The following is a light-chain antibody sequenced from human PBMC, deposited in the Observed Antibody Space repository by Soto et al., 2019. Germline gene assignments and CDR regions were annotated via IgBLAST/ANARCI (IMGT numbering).Light chain of an antibody. CDR2: EVN. CDR3: VAWDDSLNGWV. Sequence: QSVLTQPPSASGSPGQSVAISCTGTSSDVGGYNYVSWYQQHPGKAPKLMIYEVNKRPSGVPDRFSGSKSGNTASLTVSGLQAEDEADYYCVAWDDSLNGWVFGGGTQLTVL. V-gene: IGLV2-8*01. J-gene: IGLJ3*02. CDR1: SSDVGGYNY.